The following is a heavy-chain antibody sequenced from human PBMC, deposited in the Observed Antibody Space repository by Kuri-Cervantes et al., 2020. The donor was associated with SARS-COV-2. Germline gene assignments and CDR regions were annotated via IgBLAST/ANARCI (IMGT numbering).Heavy chain of an antibody. CDR1: GGTFSSYY. CDR2: INPSGGST. J-gene: IGHJ4*02. D-gene: IGHD6-13*01. V-gene: IGHV1-46*01. Sequence: ASVKVSCKASGGTFSSYYMHWVRQAPGQGLEWMGIINPSGGSTSYAQKFQGRVTMTRDTSTSTVYMELSSLRAEDTAVYYCAKRAGIYSYSSSWFDYWGQGTLVTVSS. CDR3: AKRAGIYSYSSSWFDY.